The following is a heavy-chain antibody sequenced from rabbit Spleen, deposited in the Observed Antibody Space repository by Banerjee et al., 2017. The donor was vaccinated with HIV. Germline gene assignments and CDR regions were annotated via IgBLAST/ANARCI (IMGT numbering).Heavy chain of an antibody. CDR3: ARVGGVGVYGYATL. V-gene: IGHV1S7*01. J-gene: IGHJ6*01. Sequence: QLEESAGGLVQPGGSLKLSCKASGFTLSSYYMTWVRQAPGKGLEWIGLTEPIFDTTYYASWVNGRFTISSHNAQNTLYLQLKSLTAADTATYFCARVGGVGVYGYATLWGPGTLVTVS. CDR1: GFTLSSYY. D-gene: IGHD6-1*01. CDR2: TEPIFDTT.